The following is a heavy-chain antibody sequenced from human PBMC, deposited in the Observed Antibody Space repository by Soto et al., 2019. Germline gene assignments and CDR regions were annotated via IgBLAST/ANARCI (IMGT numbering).Heavy chain of an antibody. CDR1: GFTFSSSA. D-gene: IGHD6-19*01. CDR2: VSGSGGTT. J-gene: IGHJ5*02. V-gene: IGHV3-23*01. CDR3: ARCTVDTIVTSGWCHYLDP. Sequence: EVQLLDSGGGLVQAGGSLRRSCAASGFTFSSSAMSWVRQAPGKGLEWVSAVSGSGGTTYYADSVRGRFTISRDNSKNTLYLQMNSLRAEDTAIYFCARCTVDTIVTSGWCHYLDPWGQGTLVTVSS.